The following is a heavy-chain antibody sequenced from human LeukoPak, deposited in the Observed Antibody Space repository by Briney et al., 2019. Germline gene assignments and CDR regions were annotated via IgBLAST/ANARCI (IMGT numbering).Heavy chain of an antibody. D-gene: IGHD2-15*01. CDR2: TYYRAKWYN. CDR3: ARGPKQWCCSQ. Sequence: SPTLSLTCALSGDSVFSNSAAWNWIRQSPSRGLEWRGSTYYRAKWYNEYAGSVKSQITINPERSKNKCSRQLNSVTPEDTAVYYCARGPKQWCCSQWGQGTLVSVRS. V-gene: IGHV6-1*01. J-gene: IGHJ4*02. CDR1: GDSVFSNSAA.